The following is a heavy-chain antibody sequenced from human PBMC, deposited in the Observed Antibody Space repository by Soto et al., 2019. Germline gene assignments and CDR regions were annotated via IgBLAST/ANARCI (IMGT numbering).Heavy chain of an antibody. Sequence: EVQLLESGGGLVQPGGSLRLSCAASGFTFSSYAMSWVRQAPGKGLEWVSAITGGGGGTYYANSVKGRFTISRDNSKNTLYLQLNSLRAEDTAVYYCAKDSNGDYYVRCGYCGHRDDYWGQGTLVTVSS. V-gene: IGHV3-23*01. J-gene: IGHJ4*02. D-gene: IGHD3-22*01. CDR2: ITGGGGGT. CDR3: AKDSNGDYYVRCGYCGHRDDY. CDR1: GFTFSSYA.